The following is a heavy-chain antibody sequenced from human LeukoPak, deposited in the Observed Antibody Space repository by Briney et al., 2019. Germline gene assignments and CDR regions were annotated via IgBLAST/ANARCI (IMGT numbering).Heavy chain of an antibody. CDR3: ATNRRQFYYFDY. V-gene: IGHV3-23*01. D-gene: IGHD3-16*02. CDR1: GFTFSSYA. J-gene: IGHJ4*02. CDR2: ISGSGGST. Sequence: PGGSLRLSCAASGFTFSSYAMSWVRQAPGKGLEWVSAISGSGGSTYYADSVKGRFTISRDNSKNTLYLQMNSLRAEDTAVYYCATNRRQFYYFDYWGQGTLVTVSS.